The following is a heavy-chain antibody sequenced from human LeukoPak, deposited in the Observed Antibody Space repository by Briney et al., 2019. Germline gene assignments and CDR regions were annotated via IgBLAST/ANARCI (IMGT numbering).Heavy chain of an antibody. CDR2: ISAYNGNT. D-gene: IGHD3-22*01. CDR3: AREGYYDSSGYSTAEYFQH. Sequence: ASVKVSCKASGYTFTSYGISWVRQAPGQGLEGMGWISAYNGNTNYAQKLQGRVTMTTDTSTSTAYMELRSLRSDDTAVYYCAREGYYDSSGYSTAEYFQHWGQGTLVTVSS. V-gene: IGHV1-18*01. CDR1: GYTFTSYG. J-gene: IGHJ1*01.